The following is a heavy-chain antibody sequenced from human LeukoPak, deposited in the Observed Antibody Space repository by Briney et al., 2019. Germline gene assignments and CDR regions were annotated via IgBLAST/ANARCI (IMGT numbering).Heavy chain of an antibody. Sequence: GGSLRLSCAASGFTFSSYSMNWVRQAPGKGLEWVSYISSSSSTIYYADPVKGRFTVTRDNSKNTLYLQMNSLTAEDTAVYYCARRHPSSSYYGDAFDIWGQGTMVTVSS. CDR2: ISSSSSTI. J-gene: IGHJ3*02. CDR3: ARRHPSSSYYGDAFDI. D-gene: IGHD1-26*01. CDR1: GFTFSSYS. V-gene: IGHV3-48*01.